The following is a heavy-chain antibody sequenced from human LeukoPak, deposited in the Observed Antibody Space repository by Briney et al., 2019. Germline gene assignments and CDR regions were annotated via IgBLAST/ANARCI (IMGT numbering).Heavy chain of an antibody. V-gene: IGHV3-74*01. CDR3: TRDYYYSMDV. J-gene: IGHJ6*02. CDR2: LSGDGSNT. Sequence: GALRLSCAATGFAFSNHWMHWVRQAPGKGLVWVSRLSGDGSNTIYADSVKGRFTISRDNAKNTLYLQMNSLRAEDTAVYYCTRDYYYSMDVWGQVTTVTVSS. CDR1: GFAFSNHW.